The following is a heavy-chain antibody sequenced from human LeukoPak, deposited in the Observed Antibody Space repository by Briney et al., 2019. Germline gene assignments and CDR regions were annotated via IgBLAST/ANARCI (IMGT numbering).Heavy chain of an antibody. Sequence: SETLSLTCTVSGGSISSSTYYWGWIRQPPGKGLEWIGSIYYSGSTYYNLSLKSRVTISVDTSRTQFSLNLSSVTAADTAVYYCARIQYCTNGVCYNYFDYWGQGTLVTVSS. CDR1: GGSISSSTYY. CDR2: IYYSGST. J-gene: IGHJ4*02. V-gene: IGHV4-39*01. D-gene: IGHD2-8*01. CDR3: ARIQYCTNGVCYNYFDY.